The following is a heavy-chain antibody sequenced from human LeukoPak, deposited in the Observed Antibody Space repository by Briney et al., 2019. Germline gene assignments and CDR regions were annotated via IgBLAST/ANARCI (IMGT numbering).Heavy chain of an antibody. Sequence: SGTLSLTCTVSGDSINSLDLWSWVRQPPGKGLEWIGEMYLSGTTHSNPSVKSRVTISIDKSKNQSFLNLSSVTAADTAVYYCAGLVGRYSSGLYYYYFDYWGQGTLVTVSS. V-gene: IGHV4-4*02. CDR2: MYLSGTT. J-gene: IGHJ4*02. CDR3: AGLVGRYSSGLYYYYFDY. CDR1: GDSINSLDL. D-gene: IGHD3-22*01.